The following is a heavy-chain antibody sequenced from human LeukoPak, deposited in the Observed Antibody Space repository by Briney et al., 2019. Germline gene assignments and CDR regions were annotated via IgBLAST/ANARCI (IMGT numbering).Heavy chain of an antibody. D-gene: IGHD3-10*01. Sequence: ASVKVSCKASGYTFTSYDINWVRQATGRGLEWMGWMNPNSGNTGYAQKFQGRVTMTRNTSISTAYMELSSLRSEDTAVYYCARVRYGSGSSWFDPWGQGTLVTVSS. CDR1: GYTFTSYD. V-gene: IGHV1-8*01. CDR2: MNPNSGNT. J-gene: IGHJ5*02. CDR3: ARVRYGSGSSWFDP.